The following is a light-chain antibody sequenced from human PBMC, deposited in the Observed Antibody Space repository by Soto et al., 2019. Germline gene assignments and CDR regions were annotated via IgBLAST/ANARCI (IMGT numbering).Light chain of an antibody. CDR3: QQYYDLTIT. J-gene: IGKJ5*01. CDR2: DVT. V-gene: IGKV1-33*01. Sequence: DIQMTQSQSSLSASVGDRVTITCQASQDIDKYLNWYQQKAGKAPKLLIDDVTNLETGVPSRFSGIVSGTHFNFTIGRLQTEDRATYEGQQYYDLTITGGQLTRLEIK. CDR1: QDIDKY.